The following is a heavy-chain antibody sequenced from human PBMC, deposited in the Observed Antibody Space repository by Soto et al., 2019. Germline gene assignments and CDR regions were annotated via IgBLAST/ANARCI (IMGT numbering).Heavy chain of an antibody. CDR3: TSYPTYYYGSGSYDY. D-gene: IGHD3-10*01. Sequence: GGSLRLSCTASGFTFGDYAMSWVRQAPGKGLEWVGFIRSKAYGGTTEYAASVKGRFTISRDDSKSIAYLQMNSLKTEDTAVYYCTSYPTYYYGSGSYDYWGQGTLVTVSS. CDR1: GFTFGDYA. CDR2: IRSKAYGGTT. V-gene: IGHV3-49*04. J-gene: IGHJ4*02.